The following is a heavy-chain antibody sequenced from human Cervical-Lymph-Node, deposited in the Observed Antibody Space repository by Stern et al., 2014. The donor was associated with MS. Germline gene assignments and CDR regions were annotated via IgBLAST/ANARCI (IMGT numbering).Heavy chain of an antibody. CDR2: MNPRSGMT. J-gene: IGHJ6*02. D-gene: IGHD3-3*01. CDR3: ARGLYEPFYCGVDV. Sequence: VQLVQSGAEVKKPGASVKVSCKASGYTFTSKDINWVRQDPGQGLEWMGWMNPRSGMTGYAQKFQGRVTMTGNTSISTAYMELSSLRSEDTAVYYCARGLYEPFYCGVDVWGPGTTVAVSS. V-gene: IGHV1-8*01. CDR1: GYTFTSKD.